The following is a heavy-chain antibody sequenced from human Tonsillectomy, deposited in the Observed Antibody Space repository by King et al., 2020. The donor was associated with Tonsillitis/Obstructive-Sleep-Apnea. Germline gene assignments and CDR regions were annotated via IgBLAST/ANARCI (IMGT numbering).Heavy chain of an antibody. V-gene: IGHV3-23*04. Sequence: VQLVESGGGLEQPGESLRLSCAASGFTFSSYAMSWFRQAPGKGLEWVSAISGSGGITYYADSVKGRFTISRDNSKKTLYLQMNSLRAEDTALYYCAKPQYCSSTSCYGTGFDYWGQGTLVTVSS. J-gene: IGHJ4*02. D-gene: IGHD2-2*01. CDR1: GFTFSSYA. CDR3: AKPQYCSSTSCYGTGFDY. CDR2: ISGSGGIT.